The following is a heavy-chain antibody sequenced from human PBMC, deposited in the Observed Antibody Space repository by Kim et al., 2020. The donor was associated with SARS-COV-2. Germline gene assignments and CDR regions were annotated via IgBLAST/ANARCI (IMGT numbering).Heavy chain of an antibody. Sequence: GGSLRLSCAASGFTFSSYGMHWVRQAPGKGLEWVAVISYDGSNKYYADSVKGRFTISRDNSKNTLYLQMNSLRAEDTALYYCANRFSIAAAGTVNYYYYGMDVWGQGTTVTVSS. V-gene: IGHV3-30*18. CDR1: GFTFSSYG. D-gene: IGHD6-13*01. CDR3: ANRFSIAAAGTVNYYYYGMDV. CDR2: ISYDGSNK. J-gene: IGHJ6*02.